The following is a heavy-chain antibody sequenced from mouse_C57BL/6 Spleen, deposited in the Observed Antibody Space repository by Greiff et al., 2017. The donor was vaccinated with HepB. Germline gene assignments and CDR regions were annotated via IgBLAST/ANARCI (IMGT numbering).Heavy chain of an antibody. J-gene: IGHJ1*03. CDR2: ISNGGGST. V-gene: IGHV5-12*01. D-gene: IGHD1-1*01. Sequence: EVQRVESGGGLVQPGGSLKLSCAASGFTFSDYYMYWVRQTPEKRLEWVAYISNGGGSTYYPDTVKGRFTISRDNAKNTLYLQMSRLKSEDTAMYYCARDYGSSSGYFDVWGTGTTVTVSS. CDR3: ARDYGSSSGYFDV. CDR1: GFTFSDYY.